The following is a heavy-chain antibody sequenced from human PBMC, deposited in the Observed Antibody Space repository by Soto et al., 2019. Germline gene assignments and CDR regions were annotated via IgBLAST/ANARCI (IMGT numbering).Heavy chain of an antibody. CDR3: ASAFGSSGYR. V-gene: IGHV4-30-2*01. CDR1: GGSISSGGYS. J-gene: IGHJ4*02. CDR2: IYHSGST. D-gene: IGHD3-22*01. Sequence: QLQLQESGSGLVKPSQTLSLTCAVSGGSISSGGYSWSWIRQPPGKGLEWIGYIYHSGSTYYNPSLKSRVTIPVDRSKNQSSLQLRSVTAADTAVCYCASAFGSSGYRWGQGTLVTVSS.